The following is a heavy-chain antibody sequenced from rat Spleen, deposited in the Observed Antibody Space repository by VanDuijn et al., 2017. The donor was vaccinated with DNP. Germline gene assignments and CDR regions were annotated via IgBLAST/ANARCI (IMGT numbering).Heavy chain of an antibody. Sequence: EVQLVESGGGPVQAGRSLKLACVASGFIFSNYWMTWIRQAPGKGLEWVASITNTGGSTYYPDSEKGRLTISRDNAKSTLYLQMNSLRSEDTATYYCAREVSFYFDYWGQGVMVTVSS. J-gene: IGHJ2*01. D-gene: IGHD4-4*01. V-gene: IGHV5-31*01. CDR1: GFIFSNYW. CDR2: ITNTGGST. CDR3: AREVSFYFDY.